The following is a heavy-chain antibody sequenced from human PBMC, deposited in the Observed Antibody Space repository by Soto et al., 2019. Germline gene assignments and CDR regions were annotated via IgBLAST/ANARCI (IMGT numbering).Heavy chain of an antibody. Sequence: ASVKVSCKASGGTFSSYAISWVRQAPGQGLEWMGGIIPIFGTANYAQKFQGRVTITADESTSTAYMELSSLRSEDTAVYYCARVRQQLTNYYYYGMDVWGQGTTVTVSS. D-gene: IGHD6-13*01. J-gene: IGHJ6*02. CDR1: GGTFSSYA. CDR2: IIPIFGTA. V-gene: IGHV1-69*13. CDR3: ARVRQQLTNYYYYGMDV.